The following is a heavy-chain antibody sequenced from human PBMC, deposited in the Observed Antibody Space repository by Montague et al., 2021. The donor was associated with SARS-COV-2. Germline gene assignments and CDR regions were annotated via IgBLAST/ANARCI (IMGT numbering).Heavy chain of an antibody. V-gene: IGHV4-39*01. CDR3: ARHAHTDFDSPNWFDP. D-gene: IGHD3-22*01. CDR2: KAYSGRY. Sequence: SETLSLTCTVSGDSINSDTAFWVWVRQSPGQGLEWNGSKAYSGRYFYNGALRGRLTISVATSKNQFSLESMAVTAADMCLYYCARHAHTDFDSPNWFDPWGQGTLVTVSS. CDR1: GDSINSDTAF. J-gene: IGHJ5*02.